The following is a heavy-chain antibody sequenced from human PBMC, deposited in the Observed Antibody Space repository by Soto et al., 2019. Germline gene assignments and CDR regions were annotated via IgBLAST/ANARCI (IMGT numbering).Heavy chain of an antibody. CDR3: AREGVAPYYYYGMDV. V-gene: IGHV1-18*01. D-gene: IGHD5-12*01. CDR1: GYTFTISG. Sequence: QAQLVQSGAEVKKPGASVKVSCRASGYTFTISGISWVRQAPGQGLEWMGWISTYNGATNSAQTFQGRVTMTTDTSTSTVHMEVRSLRSDDTAVYYCAREGVAPYYYYGMDVWGQGAPGTVSS. J-gene: IGHJ6*02. CDR2: ISTYNGAT.